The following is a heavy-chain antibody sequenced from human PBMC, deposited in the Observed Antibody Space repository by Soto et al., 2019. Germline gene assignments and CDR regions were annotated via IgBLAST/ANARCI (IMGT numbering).Heavy chain of an antibody. J-gene: IGHJ4*02. CDR2: ISSSGGST. D-gene: IGHD3-10*01. CDR1: GFSFSSYA. Sequence: GGSLRLSCGASGFSFSSYAMSWVRQAPGKGLEWVSGISSSGGSTYYADSVKGRFTISRDNAKNTLYMQMNSLRAEDTAVYSCAKQLMVRGVVLLFAYWGQGTLVTVSS. V-gene: IGHV3-23*01. CDR3: AKQLMVRGVVLLFAY.